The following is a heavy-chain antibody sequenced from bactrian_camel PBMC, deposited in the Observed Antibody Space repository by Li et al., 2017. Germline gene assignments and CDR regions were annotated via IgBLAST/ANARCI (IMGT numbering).Heavy chain of an antibody. Sequence: VQLVESGGGSVQAGGTLRLSCKASGFIASKYLIVWIRQAPGKGPEWVASISGDGRWTFYGDSVKGRFTISRDNAIDTVYLHLSSLKSEDTALYYCCRLNYGLGILGQGTQVTVS. V-gene: IGHV3S6*01. CDR1: GFIASKYL. D-gene: IGHD3*01. CDR2: ISGDGRWT. J-gene: IGHJ4*01.